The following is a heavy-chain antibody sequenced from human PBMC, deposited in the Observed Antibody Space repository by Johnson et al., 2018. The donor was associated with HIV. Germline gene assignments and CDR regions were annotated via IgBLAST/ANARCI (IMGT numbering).Heavy chain of an antibody. D-gene: IGHD5-18*01. Sequence: QVQLVESGGGVVRPGRSLRLSCAASGFTFSSYAMHWVRQAPGKGLEWVAVISYDGSNKYYADSVKGRFTISRDNSKNTLYLQMNSLRREDTAVYYCARGVRNSYGYLLGTFDIWGQGTMVTVSS. CDR2: ISYDGSNK. J-gene: IGHJ3*02. CDR1: GFTFSSYA. CDR3: ARGVRNSYGYLLGTFDI. V-gene: IGHV3-30*14.